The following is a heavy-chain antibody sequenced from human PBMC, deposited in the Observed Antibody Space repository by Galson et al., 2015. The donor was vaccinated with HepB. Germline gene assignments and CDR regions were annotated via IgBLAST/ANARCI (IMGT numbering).Heavy chain of an antibody. CDR2: MSRTGIT. D-gene: IGHD2-8*01. J-gene: IGHJ4*02. V-gene: IGHV4-4*07. CDR1: WGAGRSDF. Sequence: SESPFPTRPITWGAGRSDFLGLGRQPPREGAGWVGGMSRTGITRYNPSLRSRVTMSRDTSKNQISLSLRSVSASDTAVYYCARGGVLGAVDYWGQGAPVTVSS. CDR3: ARGGVLGAVDY.